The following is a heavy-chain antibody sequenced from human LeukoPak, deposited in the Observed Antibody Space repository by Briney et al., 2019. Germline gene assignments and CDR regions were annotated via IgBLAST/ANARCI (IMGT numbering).Heavy chain of an antibody. D-gene: IGHD3-10*01. J-gene: IGHJ4*02. CDR2: IYYSGTT. V-gene: IGHV4-59*08. CDR1: GGSISRYY. Sequence: SETPSLTCSVSGGSISRYYWSWIRQPPGKGLEWNGYIYYSGTTKYNPSLKSRVTISVDTSKNQFSLKLSSVTAADTAVYYCARHGVGRGGDFDYWGQGTLVTVSS. CDR3: ARHGVGRGGDFDY.